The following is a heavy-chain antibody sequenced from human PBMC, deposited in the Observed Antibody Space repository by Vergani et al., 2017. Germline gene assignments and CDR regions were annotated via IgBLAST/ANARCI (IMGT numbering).Heavy chain of an antibody. V-gene: IGHV4-39*01. D-gene: IGHD6-19*01. CDR3: ARHSTVEWLVKLGWIDP. CDR2: IYYSGST. CDR1: GASIRSSNYY. Sequence: QLQLQESGPGLVKPSATLSLTCSVSGASIRSSNYYWGWIRQPPGKGLEWIASIYYSGSTYYNPSLKSRVTISVDTSKNQFSRKLGSVTAADTAVYFCARHSTVEWLVKLGWIDPWGQGILVTVSS. J-gene: IGHJ5*02.